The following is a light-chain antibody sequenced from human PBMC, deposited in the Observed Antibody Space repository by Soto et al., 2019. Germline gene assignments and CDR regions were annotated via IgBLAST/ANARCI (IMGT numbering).Light chain of an antibody. CDR2: YVS. V-gene: IGLV2-14*01. Sequence: QSALTQPASVSGSPGQSITISCTGTPSDVGGSKYVAWYQQPPGKAPRIIIYYVSDRPSGVSYRFSGSKSGNTASLTLTGFQAEDADGYYRDSYSKFHTMVFGGGTQLTVL. CDR1: PSDVGGSKY. CDR3: DSYSKFHTMV. J-gene: IGLJ3*02.